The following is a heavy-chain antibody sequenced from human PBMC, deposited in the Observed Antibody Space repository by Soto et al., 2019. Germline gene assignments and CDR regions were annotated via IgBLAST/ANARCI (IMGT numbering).Heavy chain of an antibody. CDR2: IYYSGST. D-gene: IGHD4-17*01. CDR1: GGSISSGGYY. CDR3: ARDQVDYGDYYYYGMDV. Sequence: SETLSLTCTVSGGSISSGGYYWSWIRQHPGKGLEWIGYIYYSGSTYYNPSLKSRVTISVDTSKNQFSLKLSSVTAADTAVYYCARDQVDYGDYYYYGMDVWGQGTTVTVSS. V-gene: IGHV4-31*03. J-gene: IGHJ6*02.